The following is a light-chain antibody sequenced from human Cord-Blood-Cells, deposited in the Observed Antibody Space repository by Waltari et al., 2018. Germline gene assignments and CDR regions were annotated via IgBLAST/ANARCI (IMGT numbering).Light chain of an antibody. CDR1: QSISSY. J-gene: IGKJ4*01. Sequence: DLQMTQSPSSLSASVADRATITCRASQSISSYFNWYQQKPGKAPKLLIYAASSLQSGVPSRFSGSGSGTDFTLTISSLQPEDFATYYCQQSYSTPRTFGGGTKVEIK. CDR2: AAS. CDR3: QQSYSTPRT. V-gene: IGKV1-39*01.